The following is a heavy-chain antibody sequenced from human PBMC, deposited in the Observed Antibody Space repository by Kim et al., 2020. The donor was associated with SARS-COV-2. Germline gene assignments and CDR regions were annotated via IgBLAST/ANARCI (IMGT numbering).Heavy chain of an antibody. CDR2: INTNTGNP. CDR1: GYTFTSYA. V-gene: IGHV7-4-1*02. D-gene: IGHD6-19*01. J-gene: IGHJ4*02. CDR3: ARDSPSSGWYAGQVDY. Sequence: ASVKVSCKASGYTFTSYAMNWVRQAPGQGLEWMGWINTNTGNPTYAQGFTGRFVFSLDTSVSTAYLQISSLKAEDTAVYYCARDSPSSGWYAGQVDYWGQGTLVTVSS.